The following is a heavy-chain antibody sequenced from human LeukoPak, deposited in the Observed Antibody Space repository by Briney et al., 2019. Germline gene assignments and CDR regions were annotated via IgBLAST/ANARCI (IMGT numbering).Heavy chain of an antibody. V-gene: IGHV4-59*01. Sequence: SETLSLTCTVSGGSIGSYYWSWIRQPPGKGLEWIGYIYYSGSTNYNPSLKSRVTISVDTSKNQFSLKLSSVTAADTAVYYCARDRSGYSSGWYHLGYWGQGTLVTVSS. CDR1: GGSIGSYY. D-gene: IGHD6-19*01. CDR3: ARDRSGYSSGWYHLGY. J-gene: IGHJ4*02. CDR2: IYYSGST.